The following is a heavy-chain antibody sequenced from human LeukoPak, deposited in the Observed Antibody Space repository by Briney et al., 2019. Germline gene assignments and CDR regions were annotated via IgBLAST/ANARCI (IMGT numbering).Heavy chain of an antibody. CDR1: GYTFTSFG. CDR3: ARGERLGPDF. V-gene: IGHV1-18*01. CDR2: ISPYNGNT. J-gene: IGHJ4*02. Sequence: ASVRVSCKASGYTFTSFGISWVRQAPGQGLEWMGWISPYNGNTNYPQKVQGRITVTTDTSTSTAYMELRSLRSDDTAVYYCARGERLGPDFWGQGTLVTVSS. D-gene: IGHD1-1*01.